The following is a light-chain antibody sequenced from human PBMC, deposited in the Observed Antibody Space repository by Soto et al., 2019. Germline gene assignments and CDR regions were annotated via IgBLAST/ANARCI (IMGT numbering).Light chain of an antibody. CDR2: AAS. CDR1: QGISSY. CDR3: QQLLSYPIT. Sequence: DIQLTQSPFFLSASVGDRVILTCRASQGISSYLTWYQQKPGKAPKLLIYAASTLQSGVPLRFSGSGSGTSFTLTISSLQPEDFATYYCQQLLSYPITFGKGTRLEIK. J-gene: IGKJ5*01. V-gene: IGKV1-9*01.